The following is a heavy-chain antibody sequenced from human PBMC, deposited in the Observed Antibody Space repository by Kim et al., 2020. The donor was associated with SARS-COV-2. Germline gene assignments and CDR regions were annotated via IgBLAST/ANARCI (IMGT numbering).Heavy chain of an antibody. J-gene: IGHJ5*02. V-gene: IGHV3-23*01. CDR2: ISGSGGGI. CDR1: GFTFSSYA. CDR3: VRSRVMLSWFDP. D-gene: IGHD3-10*02. Sequence: GGSLRLSCAASGFTFSSYAMSWVRQAPGKGLEWVSAISGSGGGIYYADFVKGRFSISRDNSKNTLYLQIVSLRAEDTAVYYCVRSRVMLSWFDPWGQGTLVTVSS.